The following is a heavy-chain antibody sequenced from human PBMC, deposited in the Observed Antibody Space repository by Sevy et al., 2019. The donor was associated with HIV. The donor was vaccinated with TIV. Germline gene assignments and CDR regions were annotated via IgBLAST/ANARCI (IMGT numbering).Heavy chain of an antibody. CDR2: ISAYNGNT. CDR3: ARDIGILLWFGELNFDY. D-gene: IGHD3-10*01. CDR1: GYTFTSYA. V-gene: IGHV1-18*04. J-gene: IGHJ4*02. Sequence: ASVKVSCKASGYTFTSYAISWVRQAPGQGLEWMGWISAYNGNTNYAQKLQGRVTMTTDTSTSTAYMELRSLRSDDTAVYYCARDIGILLWFGELNFDYWGQGTLVTVSS.